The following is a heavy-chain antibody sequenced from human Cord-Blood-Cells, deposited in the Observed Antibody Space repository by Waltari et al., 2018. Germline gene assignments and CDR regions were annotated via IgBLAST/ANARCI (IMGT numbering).Heavy chain of an antibody. Sequence: QLQLQESGPGLVKPSETLSLTCTVSGGSISSSSYYWGWLRQPPGKGLEWIGSIYYSGSTYYNPSLKSRVTISVDTSKNQFSRKLSSVTAADTAVYYCARGTIISYYYYDSSGSSFDYWGQGTLVTVSS. CDR3: ARGTIISYYYYDSSGSSFDY. V-gene: IGHV4-39*01. CDR2: IYYSGST. D-gene: IGHD3-22*01. CDR1: GGSISSSSYY. J-gene: IGHJ4*02.